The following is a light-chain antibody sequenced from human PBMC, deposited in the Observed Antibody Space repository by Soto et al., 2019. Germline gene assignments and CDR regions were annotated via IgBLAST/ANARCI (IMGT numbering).Light chain of an antibody. CDR2: DVT. CDR1: SSDVGAYNF. CDR3: SLYTTSNTLG. V-gene: IGLV2-14*03. Sequence: QSALTQPASVSGSPGQSITISCTGTSSDVGAYNFVSWYQQHPGKAPKLMIYDVTNRPSGVSSRFSGSKSGNTASLAISGLQAEDEADYYCSLYTTSNTLGFGGGTKLTVL. J-gene: IGLJ2*01.